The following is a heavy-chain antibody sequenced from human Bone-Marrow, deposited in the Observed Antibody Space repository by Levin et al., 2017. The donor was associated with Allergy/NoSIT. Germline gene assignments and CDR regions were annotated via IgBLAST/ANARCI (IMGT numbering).Heavy chain of an antibody. D-gene: IGHD3-10*01. J-gene: IGHJ4*02. Sequence: ASVKVSCAASGYPFSDYFLHWVRQVPGQGLEWMGWINPGSGATKDAQKFEGRVTMTRDTSITTAYMELKGLRSDDTAVYCCARALWFGESQFYLQDWCRGPLVTVSS. CDR1: GYPFSDYF. V-gene: IGHV1-2*02. CDR2: INPGSGAT. CDR3: ARALWFGESQFYLQD.